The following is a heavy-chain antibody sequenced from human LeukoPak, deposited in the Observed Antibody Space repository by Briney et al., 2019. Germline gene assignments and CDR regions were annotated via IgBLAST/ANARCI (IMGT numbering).Heavy chain of an antibody. CDR3: ARDLSGYLDY. J-gene: IGHJ4*02. V-gene: IGHV3-30-3*01. CDR2: ISYDGSNK. CDR1: GFTFSSYA. Sequence: GGSLRLSCAASGFTFSSYAVHWVRQAPGKGLEWVAVISYDGSNKYYADSVKGRFTISRDNSKNTLYLQMNSLRAEDTAVYYCARDLSGYLDYWGQGTLVTVSS. D-gene: IGHD2-15*01.